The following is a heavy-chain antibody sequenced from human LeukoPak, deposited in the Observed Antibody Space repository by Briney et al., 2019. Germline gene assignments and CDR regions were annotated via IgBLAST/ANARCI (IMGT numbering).Heavy chain of an antibody. CDR2: IYYSGST. V-gene: IGHV4-59*02. D-gene: IGHD6-13*01. J-gene: IGHJ4*02. CDR3: ARVTGYVMEDYFDY. CDR1: GYSVNSAYS. Sequence: SETLSLTCTVSGYSVNSAYSWGWIRQSPGKGLEWIGYIYYSGSTNYNPSLKSRVTISVDTSKNQFSLRLSSVTAADTAVYYCARVTGYVMEDYFDYWGQGTLVTVSS.